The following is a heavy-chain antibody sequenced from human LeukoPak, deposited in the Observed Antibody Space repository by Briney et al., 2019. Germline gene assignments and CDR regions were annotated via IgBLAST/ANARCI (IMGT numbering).Heavy chain of an antibody. D-gene: IGHD1-14*01. Sequence: GASVKVSCKASGGTFSSYAISWVRQAPGQGLEWMGRIIPILGIANYAQKFQGRVTITADKSTSTAYMELSSLRSEDTAVYYCARDRITYDDEDGGFDYWGQGTLVTVSS. CDR1: GGTFSSYA. CDR2: IIPILGIA. CDR3: ARDRITYDDEDGGFDY. V-gene: IGHV1-69*04. J-gene: IGHJ4*02.